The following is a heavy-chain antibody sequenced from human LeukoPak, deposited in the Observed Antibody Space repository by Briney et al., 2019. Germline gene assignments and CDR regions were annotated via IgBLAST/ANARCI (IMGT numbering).Heavy chain of an antibody. CDR1: GFTFGTYG. J-gene: IGHJ4*02. Sequence: GGSLRLSCAASGFTFGTYGLAWVRQAPGKGLEWVSSISASGDHTYYAESVKGRFSISRDNFKNTVYLQMNSLRAEDTALYYCAKEMGSSQPFDYWGQGTLVTVSS. V-gene: IGHV3-23*01. D-gene: IGHD3-10*01. CDR2: ISASGDHT. CDR3: AKEMGSSQPFDY.